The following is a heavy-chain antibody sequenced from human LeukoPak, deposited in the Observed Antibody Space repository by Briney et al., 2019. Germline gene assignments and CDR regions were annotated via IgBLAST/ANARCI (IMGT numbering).Heavy chain of an antibody. V-gene: IGHV4-39*01. Sequence: SETLSLTCTVSGGSISSSSYYWGWIRPPPGKGLEWIGSIYYSGSTYYNPSLKSRVTISVDTSKNQFSLKLSSVTAADTAVYYCARHPRRYSSSWYYWGQGTLVTVSS. CDR1: GGSISSSSYY. D-gene: IGHD6-13*01. CDR2: IYYSGST. CDR3: ARHPRRYSSSWYY. J-gene: IGHJ4*02.